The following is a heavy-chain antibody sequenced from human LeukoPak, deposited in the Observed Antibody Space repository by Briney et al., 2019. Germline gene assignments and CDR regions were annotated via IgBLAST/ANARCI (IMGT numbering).Heavy chain of an antibody. D-gene: IGHD3-22*01. V-gene: IGHV3-7*01. J-gene: IGHJ6*03. CDR3: ASFGDSYDSSGYDYYYYYMDV. CDR1: GFTFSSYW. CDR2: IKQDGSEK. Sequence: GGSLRLSCAASGFTFSSYWMSWIRQAPGKGLEWVANIKQDGSEKYYVDSVKGRFTISRDNAKNSLYLQMNSLRAEDTAVYYCASFGDSYDSSGYDYYYYYMDVWGKGTTVTVSS.